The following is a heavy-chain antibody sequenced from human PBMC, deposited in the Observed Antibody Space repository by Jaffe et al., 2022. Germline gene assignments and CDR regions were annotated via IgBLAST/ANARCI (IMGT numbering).Heavy chain of an antibody. Sequence: EVQLVESGGGLVQPGGSLRLSCAASGFTFSSYEMNWVRQAPGKGLEWVSYISSSGSTIYYADSVKGRFTISRDNAKNSLYLQMNSLRAEDTAVYYCARVYGDWDPYFDYWGQGTLVTVSS. D-gene: IGHD4-17*01. CDR1: GFTFSSYE. CDR2: ISSSGSTI. V-gene: IGHV3-48*03. J-gene: IGHJ4*02. CDR3: ARVYGDWDPYFDY.